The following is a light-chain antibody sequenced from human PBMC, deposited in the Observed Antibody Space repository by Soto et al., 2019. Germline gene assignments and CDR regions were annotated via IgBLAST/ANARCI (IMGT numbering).Light chain of an antibody. V-gene: IGLV2-23*02. CDR1: SSDVGTYNL. Sequence: QSVRTQPASVSGSPGQSITSSCTGTSSDVGTYNLVSWYQQHPGKAPKLMIYEVIKRPSGVSNRFSGSKSGNTASLTISGLQAEDEADYYCCSYAGSSVYEFGTGTKVNVL. CDR3: CSYAGSSVYE. J-gene: IGLJ1*01. CDR2: EVI.